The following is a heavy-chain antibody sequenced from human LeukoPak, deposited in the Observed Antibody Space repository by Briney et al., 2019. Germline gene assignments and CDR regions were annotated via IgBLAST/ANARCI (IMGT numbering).Heavy chain of an antibody. D-gene: IGHD5-18*01. CDR1: GGSISSANYY. CDR2: IYYSGST. CDR3: ARGGGYSYGKFDY. V-gene: IGHV4-61*01. Sequence: SETLSLTCTVSGGSISSANYYWSWIRQPPGKGLEWIGYIYYSGSTNYNPSLKSRVTISVDTSKNQFSLKLSSVTAADTAVYYCARGGGYSYGKFDYWGQGTLVTVSS. J-gene: IGHJ4*02.